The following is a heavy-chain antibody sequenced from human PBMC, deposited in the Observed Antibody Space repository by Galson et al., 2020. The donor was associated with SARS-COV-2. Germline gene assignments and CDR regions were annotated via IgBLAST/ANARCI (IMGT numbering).Heavy chain of an antibody. CDR2: IYSAGGT. CDR1: GFTVSSNY. Sequence: GGSLRLSCAASGFTVSSNYMNWVRQAPGKGLEWVSVIYSAGGTYYADSVAGRFIISRDNSKNTLYLQMHGLRADDSAVYYCARGGWPYYFDNWGQGTLVTISS. D-gene: IGHD6-19*01. J-gene: IGHJ4*02. CDR3: ARGGWPYYFDN. V-gene: IGHV3-66*01.